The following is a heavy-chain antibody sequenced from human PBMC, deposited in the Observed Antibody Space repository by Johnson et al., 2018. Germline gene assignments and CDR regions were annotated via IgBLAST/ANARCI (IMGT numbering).Heavy chain of an antibody. Sequence: QVQLVQSAAAVQKPGASVKVSCKASGYTFTSYDINWVRQATGQGLEWMGWMNPNSGNIAYAQKFQGRVTMTMDTSISPAYMELSSLRSEDTCVYYCARMGRGVASFDIWGQGTMVTVSS. D-gene: IGHD3-10*01. J-gene: IGHJ3*02. CDR2: MNPNSGNI. CDR1: GYTFTSYD. V-gene: IGHV1-8*01. CDR3: ARMGRGVASFDI.